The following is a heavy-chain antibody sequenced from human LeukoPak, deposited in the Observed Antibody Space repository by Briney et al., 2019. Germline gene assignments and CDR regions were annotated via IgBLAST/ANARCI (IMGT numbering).Heavy chain of an antibody. CDR3: ASHLRYFDWRPFWY. CDR2: ISSSGSTI. V-gene: IGHV3-11*01. D-gene: IGHD3-9*01. CDR1: GFTFSDYY. Sequence: GGSLRLSCAASGFTFSDYYMSWIRQAPGKGLEWVSYISSSGSTIYYADSVKGRFTISRDNAKNSLYLQMNSLRAEDTAVYYCASHLRYFDWRPFWYWGQGTLVTVSS. J-gene: IGHJ4*02.